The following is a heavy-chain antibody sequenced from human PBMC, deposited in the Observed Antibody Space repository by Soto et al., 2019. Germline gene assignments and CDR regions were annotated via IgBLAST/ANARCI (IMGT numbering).Heavy chain of an antibody. J-gene: IGHJ5*02. CDR1: GGSVNNYY. D-gene: IGHD3-3*02. CDR2: VFTTGTT. CDR3: ARDFNSIFDDFADMRWNFDP. Sequence: SETLSLTCSVTGGSVNNYYWSWVRQSAGKGLEWIGRVFTTGTTDYNPSLKGRVTISVDTSKNQFSLSLRSVTAADTAIYYCARDFNSIFDDFADMRWNFDPWGQGTLVTVSS. V-gene: IGHV4-4*07.